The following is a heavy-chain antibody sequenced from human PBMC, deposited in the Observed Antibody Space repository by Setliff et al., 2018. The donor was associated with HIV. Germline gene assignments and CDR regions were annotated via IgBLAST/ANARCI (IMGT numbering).Heavy chain of an antibody. J-gene: IGHJ6*02. CDR2: IYHSGST. V-gene: IGHV4-4*02. Sequence: SETLSLTCAVSGGSISSSNWWSWVRQPPGKGLEWIGEIYHSGSTNYNPSLKSRVTISVDKSKTHFSLKLSSVTAADTAVYYCARAALLKLPLGYYYGMDVWGQGTTVTVSS. D-gene: IGHD1-7*01. CDR3: ARAALLKLPLGYYYGMDV. CDR1: GGSISSSNW.